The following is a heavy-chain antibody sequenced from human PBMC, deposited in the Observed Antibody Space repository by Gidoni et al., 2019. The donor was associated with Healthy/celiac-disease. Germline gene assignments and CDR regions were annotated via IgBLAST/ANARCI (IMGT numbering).Heavy chain of an antibody. V-gene: IGHV3-23*01. CDR2: ISGSGGST. D-gene: IGHD3-3*01. CDR1: GFPFSSYA. J-gene: IGHJ4*02. Sequence: EVQLLESGGGLVQPGGSLRLSCAASGFPFSSYAMSWVRQAPGKGLEWGSAISGSGGSTYYADSVKGRFTISRDNSKNTLYLQMNSLRAEDTAVYYCAKVPRHYDFWSGYPVYFDYWGQGTLVTVSS. CDR3: AKVPRHYDFWSGYPVYFDY.